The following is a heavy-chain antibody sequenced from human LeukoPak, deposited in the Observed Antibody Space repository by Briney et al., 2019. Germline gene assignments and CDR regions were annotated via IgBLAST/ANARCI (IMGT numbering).Heavy chain of an antibody. CDR3: ARGVSGDYYDRRDCYYMDV. D-gene: IGHD3-22*01. V-gene: IGHV3-30*04. CDR2: ISYDGSNK. Sequence: GRSLRLSCAASGFTFDDYAMHWVRQAPGKGLEWVAVISYDGSNKYYADSVKGRFTISRDNSKNTLYLQMNSLRAEDTAVYYCARGVSGDYYDRRDCYYMDVWGKGTTVTVSS. J-gene: IGHJ6*03. CDR1: GFTFDDYA.